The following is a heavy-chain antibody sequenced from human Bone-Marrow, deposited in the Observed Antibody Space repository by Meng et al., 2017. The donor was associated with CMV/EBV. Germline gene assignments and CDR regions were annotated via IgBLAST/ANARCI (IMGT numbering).Heavy chain of an antibody. D-gene: IGHD2-2*01. CDR3: ARQGTSYPRWFDP. Sequence: ESLKISCAASGFTVSSNYMSWIRQPPGKGLEWIGYIYYSGSTNYNPSLKSRVTISVDTSKNQFSLKLSSVTAADTAVYYCARQGTSYPRWFDPWGQGTLVTVSS. CDR1: GFTVSSNY. CDR2: IYYSGST. V-gene: IGHV4-59*02. J-gene: IGHJ5*02.